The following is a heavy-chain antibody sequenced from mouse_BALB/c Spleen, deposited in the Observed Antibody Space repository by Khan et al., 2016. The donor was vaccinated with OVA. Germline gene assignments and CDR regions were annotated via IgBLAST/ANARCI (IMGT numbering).Heavy chain of an antibody. CDR2: INTYTGEP. CDR3: ARVGYYGAMDY. Sequence: QVQLQQSGPELKKPGETVKISCKASGYTFTNYGMNWVKQAPGKGLKWMGWINTYTGEPTYVDDFKGRFAFSLETSASTAYLQINNLKNEDTATYFCARVGYYGAMDYWGQGTSVTVSS. V-gene: IGHV9-3-1*01. J-gene: IGHJ4*01. D-gene: IGHD1-1*01. CDR1: GYTFTNYG.